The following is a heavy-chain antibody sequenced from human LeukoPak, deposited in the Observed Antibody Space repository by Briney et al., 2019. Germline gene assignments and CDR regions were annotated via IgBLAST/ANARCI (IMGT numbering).Heavy chain of an antibody. V-gene: IGHV3-48*04. J-gene: IGHJ6*03. Sequence: QSGGSLRLSCAASGFTFSSYSMNWVRQAPGKGLEWVSYISSSSSTIYYADSVKGRFTISRDNAKNSLYLQMNSLRAEDTAVYYCARDQTVGTEEGPNYYYYYMDVWGKGTTVTVSS. CDR2: ISSSSSTI. CDR1: GFTFSSYS. D-gene: IGHD1-7*01. CDR3: ARDQTVGTEEGPNYYYYYMDV.